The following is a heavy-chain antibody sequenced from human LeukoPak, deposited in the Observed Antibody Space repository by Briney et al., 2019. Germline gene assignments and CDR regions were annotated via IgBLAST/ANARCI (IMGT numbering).Heavy chain of an antibody. D-gene: IGHD3-9*01. J-gene: IGHJ4*02. CDR1: GYTFTSYA. Sequence: ASVKVSCKASGYTFTSYAMNWVRQAPGQGLEWMGWINTNTGNPTYAQGFTGRFVFSLDTSVSTAYLQISSLKAEDTAVYYRARDRSYYDILTGYYKWDNFDYWGQGTLVTVSS. V-gene: IGHV7-4-1*02. CDR2: INTNTGNP. CDR3: ARDRSYYDILTGYYKWDNFDY.